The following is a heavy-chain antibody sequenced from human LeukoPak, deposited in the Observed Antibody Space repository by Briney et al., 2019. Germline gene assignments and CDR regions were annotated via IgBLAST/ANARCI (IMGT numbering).Heavy chain of an antibody. Sequence: SETLSLTCTVSGGSITNYYWTWIRQPPGKGLEWIGYIHYSGSTNYNPSLKSRVTISVGTSKNQFSLKLSSVTAADTAVYYCARRGPMVRGAIGMDYFDYWGQGTLVTVSS. J-gene: IGHJ4*02. D-gene: IGHD3-10*01. V-gene: IGHV4-59*01. CDR2: IHYSGST. CDR3: ARRGPMVRGAIGMDYFDY. CDR1: GGSITNYY.